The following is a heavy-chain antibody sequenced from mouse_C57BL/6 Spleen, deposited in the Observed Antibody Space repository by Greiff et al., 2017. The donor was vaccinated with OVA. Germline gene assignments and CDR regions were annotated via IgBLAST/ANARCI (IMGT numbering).Heavy chain of an antibody. Sequence: VQLQQSGPELVKPGASVKISCKASGYTFTDYYMNWVKQSHGKSLEWIGDINPNNGGTSYNQKFKGKATLTVDKSSSTAYMELRSLTSEDSAVYYCAREVGRSYFDYWGQGTTLTVSS. CDR1: GYTFTDYY. CDR2: INPNNGGT. V-gene: IGHV1-26*01. CDR3: AREVGRSYFDY. J-gene: IGHJ2*01. D-gene: IGHD4-1*01.